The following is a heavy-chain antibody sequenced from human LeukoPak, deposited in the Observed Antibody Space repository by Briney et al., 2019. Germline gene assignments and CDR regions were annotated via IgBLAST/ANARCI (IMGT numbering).Heavy chain of an antibody. CDR1: GFTFSSYW. CDR2: IKQDGSEK. J-gene: IGHJ4*02. V-gene: IGHV3-7*01. CDR3: ARDQLRFLEWLPLFFDY. Sequence: PGGSLRLSCAASGFTFSSYWMSWVRQAPGKGLEWVANIKQDGSEKYYVDSVKGRFTISRDNAKNSLYLQMNSLRAEDTAVYYCARDQLRFLEWLPLFFDYWGQGTLVTVPS. D-gene: IGHD3-3*01.